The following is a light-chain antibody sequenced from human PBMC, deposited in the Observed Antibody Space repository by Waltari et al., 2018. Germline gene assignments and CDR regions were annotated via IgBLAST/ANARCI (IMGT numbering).Light chain of an antibody. CDR2: GNT. V-gene: IGLV1-40*01. CDR3: QSYDSSLGGSV. J-gene: IGLJ2*01. Sequence: QSVLTQPPSVSGAPGQRVTISCTGTNSNIGAGYDVNWYQQLPGEAPKLLICGNTNRPSGVPDRVSGSKSGTSASLAITGLQAEDEADYYCQSYDSSLGGSVFGGGTKLTVL. CDR1: NSNIGAGYD.